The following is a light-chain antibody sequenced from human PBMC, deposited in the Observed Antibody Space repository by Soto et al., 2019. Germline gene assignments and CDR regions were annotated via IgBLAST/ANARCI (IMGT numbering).Light chain of an antibody. CDR1: QSVSNSY. V-gene: IGKV3-20*01. Sequence: EIVLTQSPGTLSLSPGERATLSCRASQSVSNSYLAWYQQKPGQAPRLLIYGASTRATGIPDRFSGSGSGTDFTLTISRLEPKDVAVYYCQQYEAVVTFGQGTKVDIK. CDR3: QQYEAVVT. J-gene: IGKJ1*01. CDR2: GAS.